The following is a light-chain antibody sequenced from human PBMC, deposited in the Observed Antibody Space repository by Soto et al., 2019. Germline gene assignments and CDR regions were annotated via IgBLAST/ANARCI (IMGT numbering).Light chain of an antibody. CDR3: QQYGSSGT. V-gene: IGKV3-20*01. CDR1: QSVRTY. CDR2: DAS. Sequence: EIVLTQSPVTLSLSPGERATLSCRASQSVRTYLAWYQVKPGQAPRLLIYDASSRASGVPARFSGSGSGTDFTLTISRLEPGDFAVYYCQQYGSSGTFGQGTKVDIK. J-gene: IGKJ1*01.